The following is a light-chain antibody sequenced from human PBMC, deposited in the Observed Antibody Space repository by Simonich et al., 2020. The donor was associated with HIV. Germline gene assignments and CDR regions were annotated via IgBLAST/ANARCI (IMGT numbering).Light chain of an antibody. CDR2: AAS. J-gene: IGKJ5*01. CDR1: KSVSSN. V-gene: IGKV3-15*01. CDR3: QQLNSYPIT. Sequence: EIVMTQSPATLSVSPGERATLSCRARKSVSSNLAWYQQKPGPAPRLLIYAASTLQSGVPSRFSGSGSGTEFTLTISSLQPEDFATYYCQQLNSYPITFGQGTRLEIK.